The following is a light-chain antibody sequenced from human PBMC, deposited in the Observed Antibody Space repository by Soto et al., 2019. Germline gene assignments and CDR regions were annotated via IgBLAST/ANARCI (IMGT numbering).Light chain of an antibody. CDR1: QSVINN. CDR2: DAS. Sequence: ENLLTQSPGPLSLSPGEGATLSFLASQSVINNLAWYQQKPGQAPRLLIYDASTRATGIPARLSGSGSGTEFTLTISSLESQDFAVYYCQQYYKWPLTFGGGT. J-gene: IGKJ4*01. V-gene: IGKV3-15*01. CDR3: QQYYKWPLT.